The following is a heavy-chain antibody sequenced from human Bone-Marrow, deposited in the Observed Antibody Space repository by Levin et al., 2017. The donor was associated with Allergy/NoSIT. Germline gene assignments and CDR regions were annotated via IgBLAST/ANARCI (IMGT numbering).Heavy chain of an antibody. J-gene: IGHJ4*02. CDR3: AKEKSGFTGFDY. V-gene: IGHV3-21*01. D-gene: IGHD5-12*01. CDR1: GISFSGYT. Sequence: GGSLRLSCAASGISFSGYTMNWVRQAPGKGLEWVSSISNSGNDIFHADSVKGRFTTSRDNAENSLSLQRNGLRAEDTALYYCAKEKSGFTGFDYWGQGIPVTVSS. CDR2: ISNSGNDI.